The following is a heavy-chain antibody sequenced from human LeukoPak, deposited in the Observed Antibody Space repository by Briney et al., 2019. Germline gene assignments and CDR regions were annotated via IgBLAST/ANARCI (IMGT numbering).Heavy chain of an antibody. Sequence: GGSLRLSCAASGFTFSSYGMHWVRQAPGKGLEWVAFIRYDGSNKYYADSVKGRFTISRDNSKNTLYLQMNSLRAEDTAVYYCAKESGIAARHIVDYWGQGTLVTVSS. J-gene: IGHJ4*02. CDR2: IRYDGSNK. CDR1: GFTFSSYG. D-gene: IGHD6-6*01. V-gene: IGHV3-30*02. CDR3: AKESGIAARHIVDY.